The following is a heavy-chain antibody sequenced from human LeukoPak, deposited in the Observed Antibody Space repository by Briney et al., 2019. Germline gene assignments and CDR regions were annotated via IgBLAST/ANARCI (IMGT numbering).Heavy chain of an antibody. CDR3: ARDATMVRTA. D-gene: IGHD3-10*01. CDR2: ISGSGDYT. V-gene: IGHV3-23*01. Sequence: GGTLRLSCAASEFTFSNYGMSWVRQAPGKGLEWVSAISGSGDYTYYADSVKGRFTISRDNSKNSLYLQMNSLRAEDTAVYYCARDATMVRTAWGQGTLVTVSS. J-gene: IGHJ5*02. CDR1: EFTFSNYG.